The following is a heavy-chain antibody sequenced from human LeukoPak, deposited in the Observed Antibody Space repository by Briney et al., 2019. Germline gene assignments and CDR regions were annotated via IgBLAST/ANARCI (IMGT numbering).Heavy chain of an antibody. CDR1: GFTFSDYY. Sequence: GGSLRLSCAASGFTFSDYYMTWIRQAPGKGLEWVSHISNSGTGIPYAASVKGRFTISRDNAKNSLYLQMNSLRAEDTAVYYCARGTTGYNWFDPWGQGTLVTVSS. D-gene: IGHD4-11*01. J-gene: IGHJ5*02. CDR2: ISNSGTGI. V-gene: IGHV3-11*01. CDR3: ARGTTGYNWFDP.